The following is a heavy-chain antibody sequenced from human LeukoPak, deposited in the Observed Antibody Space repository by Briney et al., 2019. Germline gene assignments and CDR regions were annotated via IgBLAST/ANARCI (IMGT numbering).Heavy chain of an antibody. V-gene: IGHV3-53*01. CDR1: GFIVSSNY. J-gene: IGHJ4*02. Sequence: GGSLRLSCAASGFIVSSNYMSWVRQAPGKGLGWVSVIYSGGTTCYADSVKGRFTISRDNSKNTLYLQMNSLRAEDTAVYYCARVSSDSSGWYEFDYWGQGTLVTVSS. CDR2: IYSGGTT. CDR3: ARVSSDSSGWYEFDY. D-gene: IGHD6-19*01.